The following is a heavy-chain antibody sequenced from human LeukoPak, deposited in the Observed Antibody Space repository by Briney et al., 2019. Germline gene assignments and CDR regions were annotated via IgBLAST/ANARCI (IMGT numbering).Heavy chain of an antibody. Sequence: SETLSLTCAVYGGSFSGYYWSWIRQPPGKGLEWIGEINHSGSTNYNPSLKSRVTISVDTSKNQFSLKLSSATAADTAVYYCARAKIGGSGSLDFDYWGQGTLVTVSS. CDR3: ARAKIGGSGSLDFDY. CDR1: GGSFSGYY. CDR2: INHSGST. J-gene: IGHJ4*02. D-gene: IGHD3-10*01. V-gene: IGHV4-34*01.